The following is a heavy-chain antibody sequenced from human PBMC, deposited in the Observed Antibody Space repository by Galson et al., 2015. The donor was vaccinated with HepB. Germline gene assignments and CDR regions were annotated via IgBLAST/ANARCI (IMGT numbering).Heavy chain of an antibody. CDR2: ISSNGGST. D-gene: IGHD6-19*01. Sequence: SLRLSCAASGFTFSSYAMHWVRQAPGKGLEYVSAISSNGGSTYYADSVKGRFTISRDNSKNTLYLQMSSLRAEDTAVYYCVKEFQAVAGTRGYFDYWGQGTLVTVSS. CDR3: VKEFQAVAGTRGYFDY. CDR1: GFTFSSYA. J-gene: IGHJ4*02. V-gene: IGHV3-64D*06.